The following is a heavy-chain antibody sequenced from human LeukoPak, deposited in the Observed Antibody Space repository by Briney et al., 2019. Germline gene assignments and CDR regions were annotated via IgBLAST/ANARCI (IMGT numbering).Heavy chain of an antibody. CDR3: ARLDDREKFDS. V-gene: IGHV4-4*09. Sequence: PSETLSLTCTVSDSINRYYWSWIRQPPGKGLEWIGFIYSSVTTNYNPSLKSRVTISLDTSKNQFSLKLNSVTAADTAVYYCARLDDREKFDSWGQGTLVTVSS. CDR2: IYSSVTT. CDR1: DSINRYY. D-gene: IGHD3-22*01. J-gene: IGHJ4*02.